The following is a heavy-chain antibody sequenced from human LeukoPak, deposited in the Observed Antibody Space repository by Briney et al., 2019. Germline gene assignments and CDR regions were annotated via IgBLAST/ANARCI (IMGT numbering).Heavy chain of an antibody. CDR3: ARSYYDSRGYWAFDI. CDR2: IIPIFGTA. Sequence: SVKVSCKASGGTFSSYAISWVRQAPGQGLEWMGRIIPIFGTANYAQKFQGRVTITTDESTSTAYMELSSLRSEDTAVYYCARSYYDSRGYWAFDIWGQGTMVAVSS. V-gene: IGHV1-69*05. D-gene: IGHD3-22*01. CDR1: GGTFSSYA. J-gene: IGHJ3*02.